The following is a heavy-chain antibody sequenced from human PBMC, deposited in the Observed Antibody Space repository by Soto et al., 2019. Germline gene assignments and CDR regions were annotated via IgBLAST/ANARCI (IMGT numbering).Heavy chain of an antibody. V-gene: IGHV3-30-3*01. D-gene: IGHD6-6*01. CDR1: GFIFSIYS. CDR3: ARVYSSLDYGIDY. Sequence: WGSRILSCAASGFIFSIYSIHWVRQVPGKGLEWVAVISYDGSNKYYADSVKGRFTISRDNSQNTLYLQMNTLRPEDTAVYYCARVYSSLDYGIDYWGQGAQVTVSS. J-gene: IGHJ4*02. CDR2: ISYDGSNK.